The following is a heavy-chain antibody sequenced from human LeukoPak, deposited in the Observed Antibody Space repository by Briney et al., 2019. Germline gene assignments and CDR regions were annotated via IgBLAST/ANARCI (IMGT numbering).Heavy chain of an antibody. D-gene: IGHD3-10*01. V-gene: IGHV3-30*02. CDR2: IRYDGSNK. CDR1: GFTFSNCV. J-gene: IGHJ4*02. Sequence: GGSLRLSCAASGFTFSNCVMHWVRQAPGKGLEWVAFIRYDGSNKFYADSVKGRFTISRDNSKNTLYVQMNTLRAEDTAVYYCASLYYGSGSHAPYYFDYWGQGTLVTVSS. CDR3: ASLYYGSGSHAPYYFDY.